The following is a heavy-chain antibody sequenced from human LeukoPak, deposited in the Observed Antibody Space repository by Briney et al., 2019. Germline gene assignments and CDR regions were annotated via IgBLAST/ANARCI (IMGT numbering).Heavy chain of an antibody. CDR1: GDSISSYY. V-gene: IGHV4-59*08. D-gene: IGHD6-6*01. CDR2: VHYSGST. CDR3: ARHSSLQGYYFDY. J-gene: IGHJ4*02. Sequence: PSETLPLTCTVSGDSISSYYWSWIRQRPGKGLEWIGYVHYSGSTNYHPSLKSRVTISVDTSKNQFSLKLSSVTAADTAVYYCARHSSLQGYYFDYWGQGTLVTVSS.